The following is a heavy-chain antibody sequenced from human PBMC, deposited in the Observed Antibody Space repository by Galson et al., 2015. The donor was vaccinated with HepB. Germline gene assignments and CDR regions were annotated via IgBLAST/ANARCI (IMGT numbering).Heavy chain of an antibody. D-gene: IGHD6-13*01. CDR2: IRSKATNYAP. J-gene: IGHJ4*02. Sequence: SLRLSCAASGFTFSGSAIHWVRQASGRGPEWICHIRSKATNYAPLYVPSLKGRFTTSRDDSKNMAYLHMRSLKTDDTAVYYCVRSGDFSGYSSRWGQGTLVTVSS. CDR3: VRSGDFSGYSSR. CDR1: GFTFSGSA. V-gene: IGHV3-73*01.